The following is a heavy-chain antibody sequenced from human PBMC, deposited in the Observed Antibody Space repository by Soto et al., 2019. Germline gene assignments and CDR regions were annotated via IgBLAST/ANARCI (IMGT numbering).Heavy chain of an antibody. V-gene: IGHV3-23*01. CDR1: GFTFSSYA. CDR3: AKDSEAVSIDYFDY. CDR2: ISGSGGST. J-gene: IGHJ4*02. D-gene: IGHD1-20*01. Sequence: SGGSLRLSCAASGFTFSSYAMSWVRQAPGKGLEWVSAISGSGGSTYYADSVKGRFTISRDNSKNTLYLQMNSLRAEDTPVYYCAKDSEAVSIDYFDYWGQGTLVTVSS.